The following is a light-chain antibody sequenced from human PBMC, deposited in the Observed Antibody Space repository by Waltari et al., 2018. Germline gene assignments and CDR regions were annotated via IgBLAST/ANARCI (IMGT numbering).Light chain of an antibody. CDR1: SGDVGASHY. CDR2: NVS. CDR3: WSFTGSYWM. J-gene: IGLJ3*02. Sequence: QSALTQPRSVSASPGQSVTISCSGTSGDVGASHYVAWIQQHPGKAPKVMIFNVSKRPSGVPDRFPGSKSGNTASLSISGLQAEDEADYYCWSFTGSYWMFGGGTRLTVL. V-gene: IGLV2-11*01.